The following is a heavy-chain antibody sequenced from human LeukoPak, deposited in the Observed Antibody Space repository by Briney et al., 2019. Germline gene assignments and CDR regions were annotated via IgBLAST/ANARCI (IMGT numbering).Heavy chain of an antibody. D-gene: IGHD2-2*01. Sequence: PGGSLRLSCAASGFTFSSYWMHWVRQAPGKGLVWVSRINSDGSSTSYADSVKGRFTISRNNAKNTLYLQMNSPRAEDTAVYYCARGYCSSTSCSNWFDPWGQGTLVTVSS. J-gene: IGHJ5*02. CDR3: ARGYCSSTSCSNWFDP. V-gene: IGHV3-74*01. CDR2: INSDGSST. CDR1: GFTFSSYW.